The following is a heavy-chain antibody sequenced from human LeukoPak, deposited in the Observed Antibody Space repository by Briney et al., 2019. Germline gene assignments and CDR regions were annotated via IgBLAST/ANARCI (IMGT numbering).Heavy chain of an antibody. D-gene: IGHD2-2*01. V-gene: IGHV3-23*01. J-gene: IGHJ4*02. CDR2: ISGSGGST. CDR3: AKDAVYQLLSRSDYFDY. Sequence: QTGGSLRLSCAASGFTFSTYAMTWLRQAPGKGLEWVSAISGSGGSTYYADSVKGRFTISRDNSKNTLYLQMNSLRAEDTAVYYCAKDAVYQLLSRSDYFDYWGQGTLVTVSS. CDR1: GFTFSTYA.